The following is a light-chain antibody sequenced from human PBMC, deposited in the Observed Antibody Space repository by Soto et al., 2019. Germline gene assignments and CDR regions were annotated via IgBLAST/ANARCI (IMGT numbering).Light chain of an antibody. CDR3: QQSNSALGGYT. Sequence: DIQMTQSPSSLSASVGDRVTIICRTSQTNSRYLNWYQHKPGKAPKLLISATSSLQSGVPSRFSGSGSGTDFTLTISSLQAEDFATYYCQQSNSALGGYTFGQGTKLEIK. CDR2: ATS. J-gene: IGKJ2*01. CDR1: QTNSRY. V-gene: IGKV1-39*01.